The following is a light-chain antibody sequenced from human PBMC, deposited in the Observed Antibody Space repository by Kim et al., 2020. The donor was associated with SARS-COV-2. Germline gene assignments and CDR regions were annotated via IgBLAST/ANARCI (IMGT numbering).Light chain of an antibody. J-gene: IGLJ2*01. V-gene: IGLV3-21*04. CDR1: NLGRQS. CDR3: QVWDSSSDHVV. CDR2: YDD. Sequence: PGKTATITCGGNNLGRQSVHWYQQKPGQAPVLVIYYDDNRPSGIPERFSGSNSGNTATLTISRVDAGDEADYYCQVWDSSSDHVVFGGGTQLTVL.